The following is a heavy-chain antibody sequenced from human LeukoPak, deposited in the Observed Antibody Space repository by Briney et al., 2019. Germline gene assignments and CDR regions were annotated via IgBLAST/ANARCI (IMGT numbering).Heavy chain of an antibody. V-gene: IGHV1-24*01. CDR2: FDPEDGET. Sequence: ASVKVSCKVSGYTLTELSMHWVRQAPGKGLEWMGGFDPEDGETIYAQKFQGRVTMTEDTSTDTAYMELSSLRSEDTAVYYCATAYYVWGSFDYWGQGTLVTVSS. CDR1: GYTLTELS. CDR3: ATAYYVWGSFDY. J-gene: IGHJ4*02. D-gene: IGHD3-16*01.